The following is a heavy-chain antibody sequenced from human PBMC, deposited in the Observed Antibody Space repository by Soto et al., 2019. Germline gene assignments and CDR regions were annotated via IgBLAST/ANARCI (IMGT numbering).Heavy chain of an antibody. CDR3: ARRSSTNGYNWFDP. D-gene: IGHD2-2*01. V-gene: IGHV4-39*01. CDR1: GGSISSSSYY. J-gene: IGHJ5*02. Sequence: PSETLSLTCTVSGGSISSSSYYWGWIRQPPGKGLEWIGSVYYSGSTYCNPSLKSRVTISVDTSKNQFSLKLSSVTAADTAVYYCARRSSTNGYNWFDPWGQGTLVTVSS. CDR2: VYYSGST.